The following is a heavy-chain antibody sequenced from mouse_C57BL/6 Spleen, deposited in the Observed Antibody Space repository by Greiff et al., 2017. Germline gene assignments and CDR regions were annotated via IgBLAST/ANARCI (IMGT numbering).Heavy chain of an antibody. Sequence: QVQLQQSGPGLVQPSQSLSITCTVSGFSLTSYGVPWVRQSPGKGLEWLGVIWRGGSTDYNAAFMSRLSITKDNSKSQVFCKMNSLQADDTAIYYCAKKEKIHYYAMDYWGQGTSVTVAS. CDR1: GFSLTSYG. CDR2: IWRGGST. V-gene: IGHV2-5*01. CDR3: AKKEKIHYYAMDY. J-gene: IGHJ4*01.